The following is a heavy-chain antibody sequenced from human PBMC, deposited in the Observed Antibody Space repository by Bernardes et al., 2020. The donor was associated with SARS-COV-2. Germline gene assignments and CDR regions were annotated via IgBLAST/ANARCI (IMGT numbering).Heavy chain of an antibody. D-gene: IGHD4-17*01. CDR2: IKQDGSEK. V-gene: IGHV3-7*01. CDR3: ARGPTDYARYYYYYGMDV. Sequence: GSLRLSCAASGFTFSSYWMSWVRQAPGKGLEWVANIKQDGSEKYYVDSVKGRFTISRDNAKNSLYLQMNSLRAEDTAVYYCARGPTDYARYYYYYGMDVWGQGTTVTVSS. J-gene: IGHJ6*02. CDR1: GFTFSSYW.